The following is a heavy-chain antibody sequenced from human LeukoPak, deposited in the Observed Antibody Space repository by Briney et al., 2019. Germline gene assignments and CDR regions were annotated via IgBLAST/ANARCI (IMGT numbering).Heavy chain of an antibody. CDR3: AREGIAAALPT. J-gene: IGHJ5*02. D-gene: IGHD6-13*01. CDR2: INPSGGST. CDR1: GYTFTSYY. Sequence: ASVKVSCKASGYTFTSYYMHWVRQAPGQGLEWMGIINPSGGSTSYAQKFQGRVTMTRDTSTSTVYMELSSLRSGDTAVYYCAREGIAAALPTWGQGTLVTVSS. V-gene: IGHV1-46*01.